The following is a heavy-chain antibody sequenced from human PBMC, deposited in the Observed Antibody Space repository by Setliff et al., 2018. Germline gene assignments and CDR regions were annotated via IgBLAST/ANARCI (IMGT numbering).Heavy chain of an antibody. CDR3: ARQIDYGDFQYFDY. CDR1: DFSINSGYY. J-gene: IGHJ4*02. CDR2: IYRNGNT. Sequence: TSETLSLTCSVSDFSINSGYYWGWIRQSPGEGLEWIGGIYRNGNTYYNPSLKSRVTISVDTSKNQLSLKLNSVTAADTAVYYCARQIDYGDFQYFDYWGQGTLVTVSS. D-gene: IGHD4-17*01. V-gene: IGHV4-38-2*01.